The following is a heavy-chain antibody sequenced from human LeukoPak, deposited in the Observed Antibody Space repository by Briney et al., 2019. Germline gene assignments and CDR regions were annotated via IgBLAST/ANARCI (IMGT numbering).Heavy chain of an antibody. Sequence: GGSLRLSCAASGFTFSRYWMHWVRQAPGKGLVWVSRINNDGTTTSYADSVKGRFTISRDNAKNTVSLQMNSLRAEDTAVYYCARDLGPNAFDFWGQGTLVTVSS. V-gene: IGHV3-74*01. J-gene: IGHJ4*02. D-gene: IGHD2-8*01. CDR3: ARDLGPNAFDF. CDR2: INNDGTTT. CDR1: GFTFSRYW.